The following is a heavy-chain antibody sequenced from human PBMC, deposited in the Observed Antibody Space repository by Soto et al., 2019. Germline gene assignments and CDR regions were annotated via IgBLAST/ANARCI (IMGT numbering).Heavy chain of an antibody. D-gene: IGHD1-1*01. CDR2: INPSGGST. V-gene: IGHV1-46*01. CDR3: ARVERVNGMDV. CDR1: GYTFTSYY. Sequence: ASVKVSCKASGYTFTSYYMHWVRQAPGQGLEWMGIINPSGGSTSYAQKLQGRVTMTRDTSTSTVYMELSSLRSEDTAVYYCARVERVNGMDVWGQGTTVTVSS. J-gene: IGHJ6*02.